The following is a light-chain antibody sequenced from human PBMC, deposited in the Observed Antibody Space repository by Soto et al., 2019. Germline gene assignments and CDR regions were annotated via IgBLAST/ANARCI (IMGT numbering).Light chain of an antibody. CDR1: SPNIGAGYD. V-gene: IGLV1-40*01. Sequence: QSVLTQPPSVSGAPGQRVTISCTGSSPNIGAGYDVHWYQQLPGTAPKLLLYGNSNRPSGVPERFSGSKSGNTASLTVSGLQAADEADYFCKSYAGSNTYVFGSGTKVTVL. CDR2: GNS. CDR3: KSYAGSNTYV. J-gene: IGLJ1*01.